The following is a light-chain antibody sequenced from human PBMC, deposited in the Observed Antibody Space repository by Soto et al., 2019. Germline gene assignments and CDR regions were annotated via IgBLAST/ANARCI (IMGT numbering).Light chain of an antibody. J-gene: IGLJ2*01. V-gene: IGLV2-8*01. Sequence: QSALTQPPSASGSPGQSVTISCTGTSSDVSGYNYVSWYQQHPGKAPKLLIYDVSKRPSGVPDRLSGSKSANTASLTVSGLQAEDEAYYYCSSYAGSNGLVFGGGTKVTVL. CDR2: DVS. CDR3: SSYAGSNGLV. CDR1: SSDVSGYNY.